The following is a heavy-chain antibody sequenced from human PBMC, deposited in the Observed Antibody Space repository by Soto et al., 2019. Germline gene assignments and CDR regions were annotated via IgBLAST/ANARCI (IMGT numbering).Heavy chain of an antibody. CDR1: GGSISSGGYY. J-gene: IGHJ5*02. V-gene: IGHV4-31*03. CDR2: IYYSGST. CDR3: ARDVCSSTSCPNWFDP. Sequence: SETLSLTCTVSGGSISSGGYYWSWIRQHPGKGLEWIGYIYYSGSTYYNPSLKSRVTISVDTSKNQFSLKLSSVTAADTAVYYCARDVCSSTSCPNWFDPWGQGTLVTVSS. D-gene: IGHD2-2*01.